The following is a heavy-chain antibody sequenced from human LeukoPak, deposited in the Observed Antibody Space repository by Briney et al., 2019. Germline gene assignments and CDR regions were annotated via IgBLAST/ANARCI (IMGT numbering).Heavy chain of an antibody. CDR3: AKESGGDYGDY. Sequence: GGSLRLSCAASGFTFDDYAMHWVRQAPGKGLEWVSGISWNSGSIGYADSVKGRFTISGDNAKNSLYLQMNSLRAEDTALYYCAKESGGDYGDYWGQGTLVTVSS. CDR2: ISWNSGSI. CDR1: GFTFDDYA. D-gene: IGHD2-15*01. J-gene: IGHJ4*02. V-gene: IGHV3-9*01.